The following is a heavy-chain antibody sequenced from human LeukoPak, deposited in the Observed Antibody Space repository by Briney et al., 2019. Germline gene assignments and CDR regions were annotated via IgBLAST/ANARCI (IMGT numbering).Heavy chain of an antibody. Sequence: PSETLPLTCTVSGGSISGYYWSWIRQPPGKGLEWIGYIYFSGSSNYNPSLRSRVTMSVDTSKNQFSLKLSSLSAADSAVYYCARHVRTGYNLLDHWGQGTLVTVSS. CDR2: IYFSGSS. D-gene: IGHD5-24*01. J-gene: IGHJ5*02. V-gene: IGHV4-59*08. CDR3: ARHVRTGYNLLDH. CDR1: GGSISGYY.